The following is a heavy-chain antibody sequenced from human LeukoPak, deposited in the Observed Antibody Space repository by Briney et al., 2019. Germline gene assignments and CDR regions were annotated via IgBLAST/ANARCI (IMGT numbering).Heavy chain of an antibody. J-gene: IGHJ6*02. Sequence: GGSLRLSCAASGFTFSSYAMSWVRQAPGKGLEWVSAISGSGGSTYYADSVKGRFTISRDNSKNTLYLQMNSLRAEDTAVYYCAKDLKIGDLYYYGMDVWGQGTTVTVSS. CDR2: ISGSGGST. V-gene: IGHV3-23*01. CDR3: AKDLKIGDLYYYGMDV. D-gene: IGHD3-10*01. CDR1: GFTFSSYA.